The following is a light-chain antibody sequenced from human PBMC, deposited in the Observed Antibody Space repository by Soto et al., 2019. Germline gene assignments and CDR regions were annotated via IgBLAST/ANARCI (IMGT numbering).Light chain of an antibody. Sequence: EIVVTQPPFTLSVSPGERATLSCRASQSVSSNLAWYQQKPGQAPRLLIYGASTRATGIPARFSGSGSGTEFTLTISSLQSEDFAVYYCQQYNNWPPTFAQGTRLEIK. CDR2: GAS. CDR1: QSVSSN. V-gene: IGKV3-15*01. J-gene: IGKJ5*01. CDR3: QQYNNWPPT.